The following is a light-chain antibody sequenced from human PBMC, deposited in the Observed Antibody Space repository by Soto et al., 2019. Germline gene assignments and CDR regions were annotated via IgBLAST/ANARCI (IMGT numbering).Light chain of an antibody. V-gene: IGLV2-11*01. CDR1: SSDVGSYNF. Sequence: QSALTQPRSASGSPGQSVTISCTGTSSDVGSYNFVSWYQQHPGKAPKLMIYDVXKRPSGVPDRFSGSKSGNTASLTISXXXXXXXXXYYCCSYAGSYTLGVFGGGTKLTVL. J-gene: IGLJ2*01. CDR2: DVX. CDR3: CSYAGSYTLGV.